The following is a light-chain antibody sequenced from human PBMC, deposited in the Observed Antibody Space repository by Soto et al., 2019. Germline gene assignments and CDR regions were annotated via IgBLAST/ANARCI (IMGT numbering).Light chain of an antibody. Sequence: EIVLTQTPGTVSLSPGERATLSCRASQSVSNNYLAWYQQKPGQAPRLLIYGASSRATGIPDRFSGSGSGTDFTLTISRLEPEDFAVYYCQQYGSSPPRITFGQGTRLEIK. J-gene: IGKJ5*01. CDR1: QSVSNNY. V-gene: IGKV3-20*01. CDR2: GAS. CDR3: QQYGSSPPRIT.